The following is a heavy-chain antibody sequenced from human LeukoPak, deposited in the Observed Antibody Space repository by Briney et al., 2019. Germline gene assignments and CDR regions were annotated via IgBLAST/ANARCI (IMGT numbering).Heavy chain of an antibody. CDR1: GITLSNYG. CDR3: AKRGIVIRAVIIIGFHKEAYYFDY. V-gene: IGHV3-23*01. J-gene: IGHJ4*02. Sequence: PGGSLRLSRVVSGITLSNYGMSWVRQAPGKGLEWVSGISERGGSTNYADSVKGRFIISRDTSKNTVYLQMNSLRVEDTAVYFCAKRGIVIRAVIIIGFHKEAYYFDYWGQGILVTVSS. D-gene: IGHD3-10*01. CDR2: ISERGGST.